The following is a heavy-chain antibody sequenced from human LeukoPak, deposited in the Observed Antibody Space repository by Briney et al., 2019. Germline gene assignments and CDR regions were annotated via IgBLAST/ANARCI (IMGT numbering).Heavy chain of an antibody. CDR1: GGSVSSYY. CDR2: IFYSGST. D-gene: IGHD1-26*01. J-gene: IGHJ4*02. Sequence: SETLSLTRTVSGGSVSSYYWTWIRQSPGKGLEWIGYIFYSGSTKYNPSLKSRVTISVDTSRNQVSLKLSSVTAADTAVYYCAREAYSGSYYDYWGQGTLVTVSS. CDR3: AREAYSGSYYDY. V-gene: IGHV4-59*02.